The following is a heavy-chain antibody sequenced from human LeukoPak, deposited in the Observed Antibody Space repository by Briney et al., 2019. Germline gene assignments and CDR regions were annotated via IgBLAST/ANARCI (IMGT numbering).Heavy chain of an antibody. D-gene: IGHD7-27*01. J-gene: IGHJ4*02. V-gene: IGHV1-8*01. Sequence: ASVNVSCKASGYTFTIHDINRVRQATGQGLEWMGWMSPNSGDTGYAQKFQGRVTMTSDSSISTAYMELSSLRSEDTAIYYCVRTPPNWGFDYWGQGTLVTVSS. CDR3: VRTPPNWGFDY. CDR1: GYTFTIHD. CDR2: MSPNSGDT.